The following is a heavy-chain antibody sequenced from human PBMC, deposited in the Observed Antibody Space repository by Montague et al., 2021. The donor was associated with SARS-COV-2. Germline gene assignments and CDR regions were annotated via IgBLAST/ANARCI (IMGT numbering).Heavy chain of an antibody. Sequence: SDTLSLTCTVSGGSISRDNWWTWVRQPPGKGLEWIGDIFHSGTTNYNPSLKSRLTISVDKSKNQISLKLVSVTAADTAMYYCALPLGGARFDPWGQGTLVTVSS. D-gene: IGHD3-16*01. CDR2: IFHSGTT. CDR1: GGSISRDNW. V-gene: IGHV4-4*02. J-gene: IGHJ5*02. CDR3: ALPLGGARFDP.